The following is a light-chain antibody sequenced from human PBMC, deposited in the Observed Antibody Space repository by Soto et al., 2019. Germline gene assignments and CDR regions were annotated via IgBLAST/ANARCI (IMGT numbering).Light chain of an antibody. CDR3: QQYDGWPPMFT. V-gene: IGKV3-15*01. CDR1: QTISNN. Sequence: EIVMTQSPATLSVSPGDGVTLSCRASQTISNNLAWYQQKPGQTPRLLISAASTRATGIPARFSGSGSGTEFPLTISSLQSEDLAVYYCQQYDGWPPMFTFGQGTKLEIK. J-gene: IGKJ2*01. CDR2: AAS.